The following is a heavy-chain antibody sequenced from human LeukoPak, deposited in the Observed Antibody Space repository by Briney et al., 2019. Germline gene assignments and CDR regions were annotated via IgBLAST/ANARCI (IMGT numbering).Heavy chain of an antibody. D-gene: IGHD5-18*01. CDR1: GYSITSYW. CDR3: ASRGDIYGSYYYGMDV. CDR2: IYPGDSDT. V-gene: IGHV5-51*01. J-gene: IGHJ6*02. Sequence: GESLQISCKGSGYSITSYWIAWVRQMPGKGLEWMGIIYPGDSDTRYSPSFQGQVTISADKSISTAYLQWSSLKASDTAMYYCASRGDIYGSYYYGMDVWGQGTTVTVSS.